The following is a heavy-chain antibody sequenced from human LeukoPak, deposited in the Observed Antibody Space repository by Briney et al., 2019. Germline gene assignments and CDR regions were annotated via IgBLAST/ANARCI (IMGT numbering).Heavy chain of an antibody. CDR2: ISSSSSYI. V-gene: IGHV3-21*01. CDR3: ARDPQLIVVVDGGSWAFDY. D-gene: IGHD3-22*01. Sequence: PGGSLRLSCAASGFTFSSYAMSWVRQAPGKGLEWVSSISSSSSYIYYADSVKGRFTISRDNAKNSLYLQMNSLRAEDTAVYYCARDPQLIVVVDGGSWAFDYWGQGTLVTVSS. J-gene: IGHJ4*02. CDR1: GFTFSSYA.